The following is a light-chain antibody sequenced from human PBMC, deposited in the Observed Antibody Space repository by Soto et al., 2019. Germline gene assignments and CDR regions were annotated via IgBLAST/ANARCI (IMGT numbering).Light chain of an antibody. V-gene: IGKV1-6*01. CDR2: AAS. Sequence: AIQMTQSPSSLSASVGDRVTITCRASQGIRNDLNWYQQKPGKAPKLLIYAASSLQSGVPSKFSGSGSGTDVTLTISSLPPEDFATDGCLQDYNDPRTFGQGTMGEIK. CDR3: LQDYNDPRT. CDR1: QGIRND. J-gene: IGKJ1*01.